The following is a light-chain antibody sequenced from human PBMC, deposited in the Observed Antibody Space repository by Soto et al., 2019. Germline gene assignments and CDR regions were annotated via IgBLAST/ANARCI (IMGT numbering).Light chain of an antibody. Sequence: QSVLTQPPSASGSPEQSVTISCTGTSSDVGGHNYVSWYQQHPGKAPKLMIYEVSKRPSGVPDRFSGSRSGNTASLTVSGLQAEDEADYYCSSYATGNNVVFGGGTKVTVL. CDR2: EVS. CDR3: SSYATGNNVV. J-gene: IGLJ3*02. V-gene: IGLV2-8*01. CDR1: SSDVGGHNY.